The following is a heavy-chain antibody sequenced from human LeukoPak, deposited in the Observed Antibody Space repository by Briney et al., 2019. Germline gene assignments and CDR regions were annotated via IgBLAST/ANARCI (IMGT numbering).Heavy chain of an antibody. J-gene: IGHJ4*02. D-gene: IGHD3-22*01. Sequence: SEALSLTCTVSGGSINNYYWTWIRQPPAKGLEWIGYIHDSGNANYSPSLKSRVTISLDTSKNHFPLRLNSVNAADPALDYRGRQTYDYVSGGYRYLDRWGRGTLVTVSS. CDR2: IHDSGNA. CDR3: GRQTYDYVSGGYRYLDR. CDR1: GGSINNYY. V-gene: IGHV4-59*08.